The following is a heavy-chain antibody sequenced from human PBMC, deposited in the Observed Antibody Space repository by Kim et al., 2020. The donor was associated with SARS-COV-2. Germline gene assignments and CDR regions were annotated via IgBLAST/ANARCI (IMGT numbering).Heavy chain of an antibody. D-gene: IGHD6-19*01. J-gene: IGHJ6*02. CDR2: ISSSGNTI. V-gene: IGHV3-11*04. CDR3: ARDLYPIAVAGTNYYYYYGMDV. CDR1: GFTFSDYY. Sequence: GGSLRLSCAASGFTFSDYYMSWIRQAPGKGLEWVSYISSSGNTIYYADSVKGRFTISRDNAKNSLYLQMNSLRAEDTAVYYCARDLYPIAVAGTNYYYYYGMDVWGQGTTVTVSS.